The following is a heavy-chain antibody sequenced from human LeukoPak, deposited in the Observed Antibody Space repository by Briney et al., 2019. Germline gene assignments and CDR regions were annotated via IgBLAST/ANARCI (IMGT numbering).Heavy chain of an antibody. Sequence: GGSLRLSCAASGFTFSSYSMNWVRQAPGKGLEWVSSISSSSSYIYYADSVKGRFTISRDNAKNSLYLQMNSLRAEDTAVYYCARQDYYDSSGYMYYFDYWGQGTLVTVSS. CDR3: ARQDYYDSSGYMYYFDY. J-gene: IGHJ4*02. D-gene: IGHD3-22*01. CDR2: ISSSSSYI. CDR1: GFTFSSYS. V-gene: IGHV3-21*01.